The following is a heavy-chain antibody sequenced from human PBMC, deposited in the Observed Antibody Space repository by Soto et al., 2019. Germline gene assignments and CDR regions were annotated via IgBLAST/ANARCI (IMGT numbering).Heavy chain of an antibody. D-gene: IGHD4-17*01. CDR2: MNPNSGNT. Sequence: QVQLVQSGAEVKKPGASVKVSCKASGYTFTSYDINWVRQATGQGLEWMGWMNPNSGNTGYAQKFQGRVTMTSNTSITTAYMVLSSMRSEDTAVYYCARGLNTVTTRNESPDYWGQGTLVTVSS. CDR1: GYTFTSYD. CDR3: ARGLNTVTTRNESPDY. J-gene: IGHJ4*02. V-gene: IGHV1-8*01.